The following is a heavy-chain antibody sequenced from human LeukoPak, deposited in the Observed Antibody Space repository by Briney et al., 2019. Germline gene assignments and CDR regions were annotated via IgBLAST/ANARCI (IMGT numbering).Heavy chain of an antibody. CDR2: IGTSGNTI. CDR1: GFTFSGYI. Sequence: GGSLRLSCAASGFTFSGYIMNWVRQAPGKGLEWVSFIGTSGNTIYYADSVKGRFTVSRDNAKNSLYLQMNSLRAEDTAVYYFARDQSVDYWGQGTLVTVSS. CDR3: ARDQSVDY. V-gene: IGHV3-48*01. J-gene: IGHJ4*02.